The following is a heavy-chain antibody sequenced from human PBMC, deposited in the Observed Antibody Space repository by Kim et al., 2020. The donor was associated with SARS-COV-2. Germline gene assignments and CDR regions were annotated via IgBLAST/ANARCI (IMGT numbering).Heavy chain of an antibody. CDR2: T. CDR3: ARDTTAGYFDY. D-gene: IGHD6-13*01. Sequence: TYYNPSLKSRVTISVDTSKNQFSLKLSSVTAADTAVYYCARDTTAGYFDYWGQGTLVTVSS. J-gene: IGHJ4*02. V-gene: IGHV4-31*02.